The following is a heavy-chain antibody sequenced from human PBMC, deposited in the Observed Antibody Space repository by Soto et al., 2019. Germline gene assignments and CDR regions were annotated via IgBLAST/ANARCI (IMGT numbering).Heavy chain of an antibody. CDR1: GGSVSSGSYY. CDR3: ARDRSYDYVWGSYRAHDAFDI. D-gene: IGHD3-16*02. CDR2: IYYSGST. V-gene: IGHV4-61*01. Sequence: SETLSLTCTVSGGSVSSGSYYWSWIRQPPGKGLEWIGYIYYSGSTNYNPSLKSRVTISVDTSKNQFSLKLSSVTAADTAVYYCARDRSYDYVWGSYRAHDAFDIWGQGTMVTVSS. J-gene: IGHJ3*02.